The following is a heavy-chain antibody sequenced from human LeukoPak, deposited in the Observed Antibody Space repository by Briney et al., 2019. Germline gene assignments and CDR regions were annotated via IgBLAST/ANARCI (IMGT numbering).Heavy chain of an antibody. Sequence: SDTLSLTCTVSGGSISSSSYYWGWIRQPPGKGLEWIISIYYSGSTYYNPSLKSRVTISVDTSKNQFSLKLSSVTAADTAVYYCARGAFVVVVAAAPFDYWGQGTLVTVSS. D-gene: IGHD2-15*01. CDR3: ARGAFVVVVAAAPFDY. V-gene: IGHV4-39*01. J-gene: IGHJ4*02. CDR1: GGSISSSSYY. CDR2: IYYSGST.